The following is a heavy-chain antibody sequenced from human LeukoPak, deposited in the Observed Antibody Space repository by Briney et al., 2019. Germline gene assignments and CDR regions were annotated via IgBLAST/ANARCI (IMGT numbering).Heavy chain of an antibody. J-gene: IGHJ4*02. CDR3: ARLYYDSSGYYQICYFDY. CDR2: IYYSGST. D-gene: IGHD3-22*01. CDR1: GASISSSSYY. Sequence: SETLSLTCTVSGASISSSSYYWGWIRQPPGKGLEWIGSIYYSGSTHYNPSLKSRFTISVDTSKSQFSLNLSSVTAADTAVYYCARLYYDSSGYYQICYFDYWGQGTLVTVYS. V-gene: IGHV4-39*01.